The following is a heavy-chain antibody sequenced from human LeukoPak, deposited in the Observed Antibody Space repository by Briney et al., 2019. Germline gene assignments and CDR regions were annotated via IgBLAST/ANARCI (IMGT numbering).Heavy chain of an antibody. CDR2: ISAYNGNT. D-gene: IGHD6-13*01. CDR1: GYTFTSYG. Sequence: ASVKVSCMASGYTFTSYGISWVRQAPGQGLEWMGWISAYNGNTNYAQKLQGRVTMTTDTSTSTAYMELRSLRSDDTAVYYCARGSYSSSWYESNWFDPWGQGTLVTVSS. V-gene: IGHV1-18*01. J-gene: IGHJ5*02. CDR3: ARGSYSSSWYESNWFDP.